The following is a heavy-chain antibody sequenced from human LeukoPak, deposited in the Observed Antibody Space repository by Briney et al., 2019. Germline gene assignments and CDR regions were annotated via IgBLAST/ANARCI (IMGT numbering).Heavy chain of an antibody. V-gene: IGHV1-2*02. D-gene: IGHD3-10*01. CDR1: GYTFTGYY. CDR3: ARVGGDYYGSGSTLFDY. CDR2: INPNSGGT. J-gene: IGHJ4*02. Sequence: ASVKVSCKASGYTFTGYYMHWERQAPGQGLEWMGWINPNSGGTNYAQKFQGRVTMTRDTSISTAYMELSRLRSDDTDAYYCARVGGDYYGSGSTLFDYWGQGTLVTVSS.